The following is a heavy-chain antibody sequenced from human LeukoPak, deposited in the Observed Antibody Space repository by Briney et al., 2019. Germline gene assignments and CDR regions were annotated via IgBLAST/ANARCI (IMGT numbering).Heavy chain of an antibody. CDR3: ARERRDGYKVYFDY. V-gene: IGHV4-59*01. CDR2: VYYSGST. D-gene: IGHD5-24*01. J-gene: IGHJ4*02. CDR1: GGSISSYY. Sequence: SETLTLTCTVSGGSISSYYWSWIRQPPGKGLEWIGYVYYSGSTNYNPSLKSRVTISVDTSKNQFSLRLSSLTAADTAVYYCARERRDGYKVYFDYWGQGTLVTVSS.